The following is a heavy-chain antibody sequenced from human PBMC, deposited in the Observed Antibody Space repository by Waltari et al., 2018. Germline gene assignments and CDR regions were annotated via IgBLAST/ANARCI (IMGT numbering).Heavy chain of an antibody. CDR3: ARTYYYGSGSYYRGTNWYFDL. CDR2: INHSGST. J-gene: IGHJ2*01. V-gene: IGHV4-34*01. D-gene: IGHD3-10*01. CDR1: GGSFSGYY. Sequence: QVQLQQWGAGLLKPSETLSLTCAVYGGSFSGYYWSWIRPPPGKRLEWIGEINHSGSTNYNPSLKSRVTISVDTSKNQFSLKLSSVTAADTAVYYCARTYYYGSGSYYRGTNWYFDLWGRGTLVTVSS.